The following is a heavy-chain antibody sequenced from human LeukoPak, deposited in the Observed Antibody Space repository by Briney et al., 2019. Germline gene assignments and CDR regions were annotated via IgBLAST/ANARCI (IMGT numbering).Heavy chain of an antibody. V-gene: IGHV3-23*01. D-gene: IGHD2-2*01. CDR2: ISGSGGST. Sequence: GGSLRLSCAASGFTFSSYAMSWVRQAPGKGLEWVSAISGSGGSTYYADSVKGRFTISRDNSMNTLYPQMNSLRAEDTAVYYCAKRYCSSTSCLYYFDYWGQGTLVTVSS. CDR1: GFTFSSYA. J-gene: IGHJ4*02. CDR3: AKRYCSSTSCLYYFDY.